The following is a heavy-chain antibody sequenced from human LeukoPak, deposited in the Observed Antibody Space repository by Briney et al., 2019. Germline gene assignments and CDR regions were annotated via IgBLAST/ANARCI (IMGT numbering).Heavy chain of an antibody. CDR1: GFTFSSYW. CDR3: ARANTYDSNYYYGMDV. CDR2: ISSDGSYT. D-gene: IGHD5-12*01. V-gene: IGHV3-74*01. J-gene: IGHJ6*02. Sequence: GGSLRLSCAASGFTFSSYWMHWVRQAPGKGLVWVSRISSDGSYTTYADSVKGRFTISRDNAKNTLYLQMNSLRAEDTAVYYCARANTYDSNYYYGMDVWGQGTTVTVSS.